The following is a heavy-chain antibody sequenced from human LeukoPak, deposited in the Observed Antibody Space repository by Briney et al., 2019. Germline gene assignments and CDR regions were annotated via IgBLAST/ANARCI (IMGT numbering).Heavy chain of an antibody. J-gene: IGHJ6*03. CDR3: ARGITRTNLYYYYYMDV. D-gene: IGHD1-14*01. CDR1: GGSISSGGYS. V-gene: IGHV4-30-4*07. Sequence: SETLSLTCAVSGGSISSGGYSWSWIRQPPGKGLEWIGYIYYSGSTYYNPSLKSRVTISVDTSKNQFSLKLSSVTAADTAVYYCARGITRTNLYYYYYMDVWGKGTTVTVSS. CDR2: IYYSGST.